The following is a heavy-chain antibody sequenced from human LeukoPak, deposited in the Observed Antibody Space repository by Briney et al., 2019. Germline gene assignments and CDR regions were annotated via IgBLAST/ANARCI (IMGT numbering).Heavy chain of an antibody. V-gene: IGHV4-34*01. CDR1: GGSFSGYY. CDR2: INHSGST. Sequence: SETLSLTCAVYGGSFSGYYWSWIRQPPGKGPEWIGEINHSGSTNYNPSLKSRVTISVDTSKNQFSLKLSSVTAADTAVYYCASIYDFWSGYYSGTPYWGQGTLVTVSS. J-gene: IGHJ4*02. CDR3: ASIYDFWSGYYSGTPY. D-gene: IGHD3-3*01.